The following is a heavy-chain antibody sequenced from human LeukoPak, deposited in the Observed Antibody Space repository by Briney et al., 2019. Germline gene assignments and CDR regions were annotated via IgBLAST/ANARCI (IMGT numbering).Heavy chain of an antibody. D-gene: IGHD5-24*01. V-gene: IGHV3-74*01. Sequence: PGGSLRLSCVASGFNFSPYWMHWVRQAPGKGLVWVARMNGDGSVINYADSVKGRFTISRDNAKNTVFLQMISLRAEDTAIYYCAKDNDGWAFDYWGQGTLVTVSS. CDR1: GFNFSPYW. CDR3: AKDNDGWAFDY. CDR2: MNGDGSVI. J-gene: IGHJ4*02.